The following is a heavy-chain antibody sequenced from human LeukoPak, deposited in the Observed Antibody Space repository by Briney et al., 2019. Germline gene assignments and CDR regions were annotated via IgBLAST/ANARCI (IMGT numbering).Heavy chain of an antibody. CDR1: GFTFSSYW. V-gene: IGHV3-74*01. Sequence: GGSLRLSCAASGFTFSSYWMHWVRQAPGKGLVWVSRINSDGSSTSYADSVKGRFTISRDNAKNTPYLQMNSLRAEDTAVYYCARDRSDRRRTPNIDYWGQGTLVTVSS. D-gene: IGHD4/OR15-4a*01. CDR3: ARDRSDRRRTPNIDY. J-gene: IGHJ4*02. CDR2: INSDGSST.